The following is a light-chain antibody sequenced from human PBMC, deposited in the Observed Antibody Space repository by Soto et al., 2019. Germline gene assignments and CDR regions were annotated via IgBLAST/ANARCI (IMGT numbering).Light chain of an antibody. Sequence: EIVMTQSPAALSVSPGERATLSCRASQSVTSNLALYQQKPGQAPRLLIYGASTRATGFPDRFGGSGTGIEFALTITSLQSVDFALYSCMLFNTLLPTFGQGTLLEI. CDR2: GAS. CDR1: QSVTSN. CDR3: MLFNTLLPT. J-gene: IGKJ5*01. V-gene: IGKV3-15*01.